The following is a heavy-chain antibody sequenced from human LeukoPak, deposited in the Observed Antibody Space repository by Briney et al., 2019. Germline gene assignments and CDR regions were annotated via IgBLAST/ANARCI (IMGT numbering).Heavy chain of an antibody. D-gene: IGHD3-22*01. CDR1: GGSFSGYY. V-gene: IGHV4-59*01. CDR3: ARGYYYDSSGYQHDAFDI. J-gene: IGHJ3*02. CDR2: IYYSGST. Sequence: ASETLSLTCAVYGGSFSGYYWSWIRQPPGKGLEWIGYIYYSGSTNYNPSLKSRVTISVDTSKNQFSLKLSSATAADTAVYYCARGYYYDSSGYQHDAFDIWGQGTMVTVSS.